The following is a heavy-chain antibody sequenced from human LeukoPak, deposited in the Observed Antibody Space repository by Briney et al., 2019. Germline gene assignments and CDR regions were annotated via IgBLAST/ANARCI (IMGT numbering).Heavy chain of an antibody. V-gene: IGHV3-48*01. Sequence: GGSLRLSCAASGFTFSSYRMSWVRQAPGKGLEWVSYISSSGSTIHYVDSVKGRFTISRDNAKNSLYLQMNSLRAEDTAVYYCTRAWSRSSSLSDYWGPRTLVTVSS. J-gene: IGHJ4*02. CDR2: ISSSGSTI. CDR1: GFTFSSYR. D-gene: IGHD6-13*01. CDR3: TRAWSRSSSLSDY.